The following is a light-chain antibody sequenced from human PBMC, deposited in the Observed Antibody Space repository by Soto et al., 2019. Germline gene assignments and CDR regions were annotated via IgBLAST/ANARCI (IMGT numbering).Light chain of an antibody. CDR2: DAS. CDR1: QSVSSY. CDR3: QQRSNWPTIT. J-gene: IGKJ1*01. V-gene: IGKV3-11*01. Sequence: EIVRTQSPVTLSVSPGERATLSCRASQSVSSYLAWYQRKPCQAHRLLIYDASNRATGIPARFSGSGSGTDFTLTISSLEPEDFAVYYCQQRSNWPTITFGQGTKVDIK.